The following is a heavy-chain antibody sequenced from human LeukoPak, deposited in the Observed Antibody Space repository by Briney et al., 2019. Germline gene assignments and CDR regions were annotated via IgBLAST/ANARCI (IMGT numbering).Heavy chain of an antibody. CDR1: GGTFSSYA. V-gene: IGHV1-69*04. CDR3: ARDSAEPQLLY. Sequence: GSAVKVTCLASGGTFSSYAISWVRQPPGQGLEWMGRIIPILGIANYAQKFQGRVTITADKSTSTAYMELSSLRSEDTAVYYCARDSAEPQLLYWGQGTLVTVSS. J-gene: IGHJ4*02. CDR2: IIPILGIA. D-gene: IGHD1-14*01.